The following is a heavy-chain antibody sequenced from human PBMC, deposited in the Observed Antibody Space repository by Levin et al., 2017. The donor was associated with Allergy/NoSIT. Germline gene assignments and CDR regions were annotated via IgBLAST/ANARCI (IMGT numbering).Heavy chain of an antibody. CDR2: IYYSGST. CDR3: ARWGPTITGTTGGMDV. J-gene: IGHJ6*02. D-gene: IGHD1-7*01. V-gene: IGHV4-30-4*01. Sequence: SETLSLTCTVSGGSISSGDYYWSWIRQPPGKGLEWIGYIYYSGSTYYNPSLKSRVTISVDTSKNQFSLKLSSVTAADTAVYYCARWGPTITGTTGGMDVWGQGTTVTVSS. CDR1: GGSISSGDYY.